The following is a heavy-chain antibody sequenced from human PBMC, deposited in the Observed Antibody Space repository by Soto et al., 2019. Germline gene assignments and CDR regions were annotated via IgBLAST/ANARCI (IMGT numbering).Heavy chain of an antibody. CDR3: ARVEELPWPGYFDL. CDR1: GYTFTSYD. CDR2: MNPNSGNT. D-gene: IGHD1-26*01. V-gene: IGHV1-8*01. J-gene: IGHJ2*01. Sequence: QVQLVQSGAEVKKPGASVKVSCKASGYTFTSYDINWVRQATGQGLEWMGWMNPNSGNTGEAQKSQGRVTMTRNTSISTAYMELSSLRSEETAVYYCARVEELPWPGYFDLWGRGTLVTVSS.